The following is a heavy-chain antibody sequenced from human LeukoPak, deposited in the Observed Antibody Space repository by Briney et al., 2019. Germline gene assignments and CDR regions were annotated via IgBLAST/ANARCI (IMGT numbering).Heavy chain of an antibody. V-gene: IGHV3-23*01. CDR3: ANLPTTMIVVVGRGT. CDR1: GFTFSSYA. CDR2: IGGSGDST. Sequence: PGGSLRLSCAASGFTFSSYAMSWVRQAPGKGLEWVSAIGGSGDSTYYADSVKGRFTISRDNSKNTLYLQMNSLRAEDTAVYYCANLPTTMIVVVGRGTWGQGTLVTVSS. D-gene: IGHD3-22*01. J-gene: IGHJ4*02.